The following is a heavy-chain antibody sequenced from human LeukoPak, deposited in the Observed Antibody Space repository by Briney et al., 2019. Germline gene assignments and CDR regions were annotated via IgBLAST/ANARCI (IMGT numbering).Heavy chain of an antibody. J-gene: IGHJ4*02. D-gene: IGHD1-26*01. V-gene: IGHV3-23*01. CDR2: ISGSGATT. CDR3: ARWSNYYNY. Sequence: PGGSLRLSCAASGFTFSSYAMHWVRQAPGRGLEWVSAISGSGATTYYAVSVEGRFTISRDNSKNTLYLQMNSLRAEDTAVYYCARWSNYYNYWGQGTLVTVSS. CDR1: GFTFSSYA.